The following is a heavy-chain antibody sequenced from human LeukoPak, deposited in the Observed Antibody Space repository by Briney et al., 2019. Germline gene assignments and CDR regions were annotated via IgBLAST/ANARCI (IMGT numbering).Heavy chain of an antibody. V-gene: IGHV3-66*01. CDR2: TYSGGTT. J-gene: IGHJ6*01. D-gene: IGHD5-18*01. CDR3: ARDGDTPMLMASGGMVV. Sequence: GGSLRLSCAASGFTVSYNCMNWVRQAPGKGLEWVSVTYSGGTTPYSDSVKGRFTISRDSSKNTLYLQMNSLRPEDTAVYYCARDGDTPMLMASGGMVVWGQGATVIVSS. CDR1: GFTVSYNC.